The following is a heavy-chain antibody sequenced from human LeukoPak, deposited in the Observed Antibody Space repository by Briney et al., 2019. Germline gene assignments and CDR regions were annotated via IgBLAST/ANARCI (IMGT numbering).Heavy chain of an antibody. D-gene: IGHD5-24*01. V-gene: IGHV3-53*01. J-gene: IGHJ4*02. CDR2: IVTDGSA. Sequence: GGSLRLSCAASGFIVSTTFLTWVRQAPGKGLEWVSVIVTDGSAFYADSVKGRFTISGDSSKNTLYLQMNSLRAEDTAVYYCARGRPQSSVYDYWGQGTLVTVSS. CDR1: GFIVSTTF. CDR3: ARGRPQSSVYDY.